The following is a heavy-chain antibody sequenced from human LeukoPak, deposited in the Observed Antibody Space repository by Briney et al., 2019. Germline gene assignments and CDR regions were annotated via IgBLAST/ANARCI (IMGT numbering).Heavy chain of an antibody. CDR2: FDPEGGDR. V-gene: IGHV1-24*01. CDR1: GYTLTDFA. D-gene: IGHD3-9*01. CDR3: APRLRYFDWSFNDP. Sequence: ASVRVSCKVSGYTLTDFAIHWVRQAPGKGLEWVGGFDPEGGDRIYAQKFQGRVTMTEDTSTDTSYMELSSLRSEDTAVYYCAPRLRYFDWSFNDPWGQGTLVTVSS. J-gene: IGHJ5*02.